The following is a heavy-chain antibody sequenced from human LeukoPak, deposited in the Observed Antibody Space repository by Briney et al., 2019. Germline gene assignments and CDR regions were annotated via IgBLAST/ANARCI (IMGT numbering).Heavy chain of an antibody. V-gene: IGHV4-30-4*01. CDR3: ARLLGYCSGGSCYPLWFAP. CDR1: GGSISSGDYY. CDR2: IYYSGST. D-gene: IGHD2-15*01. J-gene: IGHJ5*02. Sequence: SETLPVTRTVSGGSISSGDYYWSWIRQPPGKGLEWIGYIYYSGSTYYNPSLKSRVTISVDTSKNQFSLKLNSVTAADTAVYYCARLLGYCSGGSCYPLWFAPWGQRTL.